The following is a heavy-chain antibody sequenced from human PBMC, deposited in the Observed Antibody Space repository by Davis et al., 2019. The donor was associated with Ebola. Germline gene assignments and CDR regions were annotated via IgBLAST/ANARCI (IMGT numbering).Heavy chain of an antibody. Sequence: HPQTPSLTCAISGDSVSPKSAAWGCTRQPPSRGLEWLGRTYYSSKWYYDYALSVKSRITINPDTSKNQLSLQLNSVTPEDTAVYYCARGWLRSGLDSWGQGTLVTVSS. J-gene: IGHJ4*02. V-gene: IGHV6-1*01. CDR1: GDSVSPKSAA. D-gene: IGHD5-12*01. CDR3: ARGWLRSGLDS. CDR2: TYYSSKWYY.